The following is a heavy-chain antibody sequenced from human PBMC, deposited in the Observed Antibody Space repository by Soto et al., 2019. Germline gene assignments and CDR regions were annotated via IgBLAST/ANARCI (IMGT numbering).Heavy chain of an antibody. CDR1: GFTFTCSA. CDR3: AAEAYYDSSGSPP. J-gene: IGHJ5*02. CDR2: IVVGSGNT. Sequence: SVKVSCKASGFTFTCSAVQWVRQSRGQRLEWIGWIVVGSGNTNYAQKFRERVTITRDMSTSTAYMELSSLRSEDTAVYYCAAEAYYDSSGSPPWGQGTLVTVSS. V-gene: IGHV1-58*01. D-gene: IGHD3-22*01.